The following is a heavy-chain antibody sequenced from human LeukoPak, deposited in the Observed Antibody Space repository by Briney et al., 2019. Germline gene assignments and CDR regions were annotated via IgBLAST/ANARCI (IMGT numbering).Heavy chain of an antibody. CDR1: GYTFTSYD. J-gene: IGHJ6*02. CDR2: INPSGDST. Sequence: GASVKVSCKASGYTFTSYDMHWVRQAPGQGLEWMGIINPSGDSTSYAQKFQGRVTMTRDTSTSTVYMELSSLRSEDTAVYYCARDREGGYDSFYYYYGMDVWGQGTTVTVSS. V-gene: IGHV1-46*01. D-gene: IGHD5-12*01. CDR3: ARDREGGYDSFYYYYGMDV.